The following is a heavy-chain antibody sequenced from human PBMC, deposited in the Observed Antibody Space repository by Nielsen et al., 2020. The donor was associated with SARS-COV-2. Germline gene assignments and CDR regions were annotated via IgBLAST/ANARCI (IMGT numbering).Heavy chain of an antibody. CDR1: GFTFSSYW. J-gene: IGHJ3*02. CDR2: IKQDGSEK. Sequence: GESLKISCAASGFTFSSYWMSWVRQAPGKGLEWVANIKQDGSEKYYVDSVKGRFTISRDNAKKSLYLQMNNLRAEDTAVYYCARVDDVFDIWGQGTMVTVSS. CDR3: ARVDDVFDI. V-gene: IGHV3-7*01.